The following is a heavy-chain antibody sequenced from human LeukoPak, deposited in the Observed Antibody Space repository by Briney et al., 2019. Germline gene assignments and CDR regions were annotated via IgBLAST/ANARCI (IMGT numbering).Heavy chain of an antibody. D-gene: IGHD1-26*01. CDR1: GGSISSYY. CDR3: ARVGYGSYYGLGYFDY. CDR2: IYYSGST. J-gene: IGHJ4*02. V-gene: IGHV4-59*01. Sequence: PSETLSLTCTVSGGSISSYYWSWIRQPPGKGLEWIGYIYYSGSTNYNPSLKSRVTISVDTSKNQFSLKLSSVTAADTAVYYCARVGYGSYYGLGYFDYWGQGTLVTVSS.